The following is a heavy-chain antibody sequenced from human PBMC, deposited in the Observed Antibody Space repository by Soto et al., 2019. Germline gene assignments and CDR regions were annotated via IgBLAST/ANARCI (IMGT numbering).Heavy chain of an antibody. J-gene: IGHJ4*02. CDR3: TRDPYGGSRYYFDS. CDR1: GFTFSSSA. V-gene: IGHV3-33*01. CDR2: IWYDGGNK. D-gene: IGHD1-26*01. Sequence: QVQLVESGGGVVQAGRSLRLSCAASGFTFSSSAIHWVRQAPGKGLEWVAVIWYDGGNKFYADSVKGRFTISKDNSQNMLYLQMHSLRPEDTAVYYCTRDPYGGSRYYFDSWGQGTLVTVSS.